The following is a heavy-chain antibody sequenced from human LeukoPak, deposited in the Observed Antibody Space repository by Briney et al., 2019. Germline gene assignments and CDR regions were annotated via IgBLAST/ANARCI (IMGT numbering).Heavy chain of an antibody. CDR1: GFTFDDYA. Sequence: PGGSLRLSCAASGFTFDDYAMHWVRQAPGKGLEWVSGISWNSGSIGYADSVKGRFTISRDNAKNSLYLQMNSLRAEDTAVYYCAKGASSSSAPLSGSQLFDYWGQGTLVTVSS. CDR2: ISWNSGSI. V-gene: IGHV3-9*01. D-gene: IGHD1-26*01. J-gene: IGHJ4*02. CDR3: AKGASSSSAPLSGSQLFDY.